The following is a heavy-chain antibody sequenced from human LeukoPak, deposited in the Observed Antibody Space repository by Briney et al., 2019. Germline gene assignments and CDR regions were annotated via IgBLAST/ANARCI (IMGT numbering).Heavy chain of an antibody. J-gene: IGHJ1*01. Sequence: SLRLSCAASGFTFDDYAMYWVRQAPGKGLEWVSGISWNSNNIGYADSVKGRFTISRDNAKNSLYLQMNSLRAEDTALYYCSKAAGGSYDSSGEYFQHWGRGTLVTVSS. CDR2: ISWNSNNI. CDR3: SKAAGGSYDSSGEYFQH. V-gene: IGHV3-9*01. CDR1: GFTFDDYA. D-gene: IGHD3-22*01.